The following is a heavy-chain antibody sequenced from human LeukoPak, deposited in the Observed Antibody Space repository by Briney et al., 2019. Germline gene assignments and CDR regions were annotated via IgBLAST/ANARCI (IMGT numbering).Heavy chain of an antibody. CDR2: ISGSGGST. CDR3: AKPSSEVPHNGWFDP. J-gene: IGHJ5*02. Sequence: GGSLRLSCPASGFTFSSYAMSWVRQAPGKGLEWVSAISGSGGSTYYADSVKGRFTISRDNSKNTLYLQMNSLRAEDTAVYYCAKPSSEVPHNGWFDPWGQGTLVTVSS. V-gene: IGHV3-23*01. CDR1: GFTFSSYA. D-gene: IGHD6-25*01.